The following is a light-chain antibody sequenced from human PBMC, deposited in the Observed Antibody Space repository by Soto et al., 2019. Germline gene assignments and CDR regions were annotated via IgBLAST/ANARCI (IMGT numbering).Light chain of an antibody. Sequence: QSVLTQPPSASGTPGQRVTISCSGSSSNIGSNYVYWYQQLPGTAPKLLIYRNNQRPSGVPDRFSGSKSGTSASLAISGLRSEDEADYYCAAWDDSLSVLVVFGGGNKLTVL. CDR1: SSNIGSNY. J-gene: IGLJ2*01. CDR3: AAWDDSLSVLVV. CDR2: RNN. V-gene: IGLV1-47*01.